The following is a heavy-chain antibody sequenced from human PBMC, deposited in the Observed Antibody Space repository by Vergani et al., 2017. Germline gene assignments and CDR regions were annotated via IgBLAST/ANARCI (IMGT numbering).Heavy chain of an antibody. CDR1: GGTFSSYA. D-gene: IGHD7-27*01. CDR2: INPNSGGT. V-gene: IGHV1-2*06. CDR3: ARSNWGVNWFDP. Sequence: QVQLVQSGAEVKKPGSSVKVSCKASGGTFSSYAISWVRQAPGQGLEWMGRINPNSGGTNYAQKFQGRVTMTRDTSISTAYMELSRLRSDDTAVYYCARSNWGVNWFDPWGQGTLVTVSS. J-gene: IGHJ5*02.